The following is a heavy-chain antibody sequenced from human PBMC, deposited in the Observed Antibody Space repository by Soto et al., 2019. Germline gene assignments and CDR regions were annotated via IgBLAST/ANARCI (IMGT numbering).Heavy chain of an antibody. CDR3: ANSYGVSWYGDF. CDR1: GDSFNDYP. Sequence: QVQLVQSGAEVRKPGSSVKVACHSSGDSFNDYPVTWVRQAPGQGLEWMGGTIPVSGTTNYAQEFQGRVTITAVVSTSTVYMELSSLKYEDTALYYCANSYGVSWYGDFWGQGTLVTVSS. J-gene: IGHJ4*02. V-gene: IGHV1-69*01. D-gene: IGHD6-13*01. CDR2: TIPVSGTT.